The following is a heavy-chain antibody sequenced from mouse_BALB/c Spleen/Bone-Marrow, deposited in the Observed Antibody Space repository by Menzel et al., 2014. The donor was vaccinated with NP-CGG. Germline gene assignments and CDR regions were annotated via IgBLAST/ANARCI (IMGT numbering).Heavy chain of an antibody. V-gene: IGHV1S81*02. CDR2: INPSNGGT. Sequence: VQLVESGAELVKPGASVKLSCKASGYTFTSYYMYWVKQRPGRGLEWIGEINPSNGGTNFNEKFKSKATLTVDKSSSTAYMQLSSLTSEDSAVYYCTRSRRAMDYWGQGTSVTVSS. D-gene: IGHD2-12*01. CDR1: GYTFTSYY. J-gene: IGHJ4*01. CDR3: TRSRRAMDY.